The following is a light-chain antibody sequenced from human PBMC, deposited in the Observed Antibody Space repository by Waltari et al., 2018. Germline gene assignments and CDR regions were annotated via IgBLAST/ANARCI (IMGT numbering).Light chain of an antibody. J-gene: IGLJ3*02. V-gene: IGLV1-44*01. CDR2: TDN. CDR1: SSTVGSNP. Sequence: QSVLTQVPSASGTPGQKVTISCSGGSSTVGSNPVPWYQALPGTAPTLLIHTDNQRPSGVPDRFSASKSGTSASLAISGLRSEDEAEYYCASWDDTVDGPVFGGGTKVTVL. CDR3: ASWDDTVDGPV.